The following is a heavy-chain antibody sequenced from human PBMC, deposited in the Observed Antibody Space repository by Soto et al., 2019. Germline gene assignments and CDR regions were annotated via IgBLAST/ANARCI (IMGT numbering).Heavy chain of an antibody. CDR2: VYSSGNT. V-gene: IGHV4-39*01. CDR1: GGSIATSGYY. Sequence: SETLSLTCTVSGGSIATSGYYWAWIRQPPGMGLEWIGSVYSSGNTYYNPSLKSRITISADTSKDQFSLKLRSVTAADTALYYCTKPSAHLSGDVWGQGTRVTVSS. J-gene: IGHJ6*02. D-gene: IGHD1-26*01. CDR3: TKPSAHLSGDV.